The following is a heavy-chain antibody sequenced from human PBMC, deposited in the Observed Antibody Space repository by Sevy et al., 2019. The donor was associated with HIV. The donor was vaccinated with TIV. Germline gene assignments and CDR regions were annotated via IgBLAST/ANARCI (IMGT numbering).Heavy chain of an antibody. CDR1: GYTFTTYN. D-gene: IGHD6-6*01. CDR2: MSPYNGNK. J-gene: IGHJ4*02. V-gene: IGHV1-18*01. Sequence: ASVKVSCKASGYTFTTYNIVWVRQAPGQGLEWLAWMSPYNGNKNYAQRVQGRVTMTTDTLTVTAFLELRSLEFDDTATYYCARGSICWYDYWGQGTLVTVSS. CDR3: ARGSICWYDY.